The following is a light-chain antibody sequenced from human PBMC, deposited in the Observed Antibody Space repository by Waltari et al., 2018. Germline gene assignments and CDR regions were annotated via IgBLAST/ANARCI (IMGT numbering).Light chain of an antibody. CDR1: SSNIGAGYD. J-gene: IGLJ3*02. V-gene: IGLV1-40*01. Sequence: QSVLTQPPSVSGAPGQRVTISCTGSSSNIGAGYDVHWYQQLPGTAPKLLIYGNSSRASGVPDRFSGSKSGTSASLAITGLQAEDEADYYCQSYDSSLSGWVFGGGTKLTVL. CDR3: QSYDSSLSGWV. CDR2: GNS.